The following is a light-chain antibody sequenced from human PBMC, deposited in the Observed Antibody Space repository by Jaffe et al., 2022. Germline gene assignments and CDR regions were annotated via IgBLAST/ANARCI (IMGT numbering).Light chain of an antibody. V-gene: IGLV7-43*01. CDR1: TGAITSSYY. J-gene: IGLJ3*02. CDR2: STT. Sequence: QTVVTQEPSLTVSPGGTVTLTCASSTGAITSSYYANWFQQKPGQAPRALIYSTTSKHSWTPARFSGSLLGGKAALTLSGVQPEDEADYYCVLYYLGASNGGGSNWVFGGGTKLTVL. CDR3: VLYYLGASNGGGSNWV.